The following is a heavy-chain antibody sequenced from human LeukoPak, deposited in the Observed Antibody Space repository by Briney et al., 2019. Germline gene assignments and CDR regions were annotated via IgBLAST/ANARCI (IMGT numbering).Heavy chain of an antibody. CDR1: GGSFSGYY. V-gene: IGHV4-34*01. Sequence: PSETLSLTCAVYGGSFSGYYWSWIRQPPGKGLEWIGEINHSGSTNYNPSLKSRVTISVDTSKNQFSLKLSSVTAADTAVYYCARAPLYDYVWGSYRLCAFDIWGQGTVVTVSS. CDR2: INHSGST. CDR3: ARAPLYDYVWGSYRLCAFDI. D-gene: IGHD3-16*02. J-gene: IGHJ3*02.